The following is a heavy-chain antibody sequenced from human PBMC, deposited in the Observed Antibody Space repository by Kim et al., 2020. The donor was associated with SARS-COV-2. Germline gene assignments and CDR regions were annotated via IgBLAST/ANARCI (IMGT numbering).Heavy chain of an antibody. D-gene: IGHD3-9*01. CDR1: GYTFIGYY. V-gene: IGHV1-2*02. J-gene: IGHJ3*02. CDR3: ARVRKVLTDYSAFDI. CDR2: INPNSGGT. Sequence: ASVKVSCKASGYTFIGYYMHWVRQAPGQGLEWMGWINPNSGGTNYAQKFQGRVTMTRDTSINTAYMELSRLRSDDTAVYYCARVRKVLTDYSAFDIWGQGTMVTVSS.